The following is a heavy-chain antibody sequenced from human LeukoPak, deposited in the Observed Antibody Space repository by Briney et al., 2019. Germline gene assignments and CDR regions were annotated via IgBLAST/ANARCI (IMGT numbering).Heavy chain of an antibody. CDR2: IGAYNGNT. D-gene: IGHD2-15*01. V-gene: IGHV1-18*01. CDR1: GYTFTSYG. Sequence: ASVKVSCTASGYTFTSYGISWVRQAPGQGLEWMGWIGAYNGNTNYAQKLQGRVTMTTDTSTSTAYMELRSLRSDDTAVYYCARDDCSGGSCYPDVFDIWGQGTMVTVSS. J-gene: IGHJ3*02. CDR3: ARDDCSGGSCYPDVFDI.